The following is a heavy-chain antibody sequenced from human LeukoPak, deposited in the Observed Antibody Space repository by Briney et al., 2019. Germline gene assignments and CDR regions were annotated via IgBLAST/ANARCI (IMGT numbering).Heavy chain of an antibody. CDR3: ARKDIVVVPAAYRRDAFDI. D-gene: IGHD2-2*01. CDR2: INPNSGGT. CDR1: GYTFAGYY. J-gene: IGHJ3*02. V-gene: IGHV1-2*02. Sequence: SPVKVSCKASGYTFAGYYMHWVRQAPGQGLEWMGWINPNSGGTNYAQKFQGRVTMTRDTSISTAYMELSRLRSDDTAVYYCARKDIVVVPAAYRRDAFDIWGQGTMVTVSS.